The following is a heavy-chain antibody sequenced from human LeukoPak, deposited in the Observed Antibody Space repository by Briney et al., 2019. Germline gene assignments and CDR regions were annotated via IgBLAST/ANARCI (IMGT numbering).Heavy chain of an antibody. CDR3: ARDRDSSGWYDGMDV. J-gene: IGHJ6*02. D-gene: IGHD6-19*01. CDR2: ISYDGSNK. V-gene: IGHV3-30*03. CDR1: GFTFSSYG. Sequence: PGGSLRLSCAASGFTFSSYGMHWVRQAPGKGLEGVAVISYDGSNKYYADSGKGRFTISRDNSKNTLYLQMNSLRAEDTAVYYCARDRDSSGWYDGMDVWGQGTTVTVSS.